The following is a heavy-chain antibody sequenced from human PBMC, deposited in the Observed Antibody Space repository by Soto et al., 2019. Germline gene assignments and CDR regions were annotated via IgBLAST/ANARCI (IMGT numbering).Heavy chain of an antibody. J-gene: IGHJ6*02. CDR3: ARSGQKYYYYGMDV. D-gene: IGHD1-26*01. V-gene: IGHV4-34*01. CDR1: GGSFSGYY. CDR2: INHSGST. Sequence: PSETLSLTCAVYGGSFSGYYWSWIRQPPGKGLEWIGEINHSGSTNYNPSLKSRVTISVDTSKNQFSLKLSSVTAADTAVYYCARSGQKYYYYGMDVWGQGTTVTVSS.